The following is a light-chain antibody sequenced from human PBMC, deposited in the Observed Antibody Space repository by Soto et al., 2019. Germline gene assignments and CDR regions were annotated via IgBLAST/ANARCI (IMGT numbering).Light chain of an antibody. Sequence: DIVMTQSPATLSVSPGERATLSCRASQTISTNVAWYQQKPGQAPILLLLSAASRLSAIPARFSGSGSGTEFTLTIIGLLSKDVAVYYGPHFNTWPPKAFGQGTKVEFK. CDR3: PHFNTWPPKA. V-gene: IGKV3-15*01. CDR2: SAA. CDR1: QTISTN. J-gene: IGKJ1*01.